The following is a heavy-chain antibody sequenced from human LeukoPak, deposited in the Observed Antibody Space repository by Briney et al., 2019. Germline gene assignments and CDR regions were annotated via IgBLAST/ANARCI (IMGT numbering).Heavy chain of an antibody. CDR1: GGSISGYY. CDR3: ARSVGAVAGGNYYYMDV. V-gene: IGHV4-4*07. J-gene: IGHJ6*03. CDR2: IYTSGST. D-gene: IGHD6-19*01. Sequence: SETLSLTCTVSGGSISGYYWSWIRQPAGKGLEWIGRIYTSGSTNYNPSLKSRVTMSVDTSKNQFSLKLSSVTAADTAVYYCARSVGAVAGGNYYYMDVWGKGTTVTVSS.